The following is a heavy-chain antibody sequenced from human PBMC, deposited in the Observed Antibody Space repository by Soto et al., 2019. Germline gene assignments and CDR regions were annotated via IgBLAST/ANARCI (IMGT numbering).Heavy chain of an antibody. V-gene: IGHV1-18*01. CDR2: ISAYNGNT. CDR3: ARDLEYLSNWFDP. D-gene: IGHD2-2*01. Sequence: ASVELSCTASVYTFASYGRSWVRQAPGQGLEWMGWISAYNGNTNYAQKLQGRVTMTTDTSTSTAYMELRSLRSDDTAVYYCARDLEYLSNWFDPWGQGTLVTVSS. CDR1: VYTFASYG. J-gene: IGHJ5*02.